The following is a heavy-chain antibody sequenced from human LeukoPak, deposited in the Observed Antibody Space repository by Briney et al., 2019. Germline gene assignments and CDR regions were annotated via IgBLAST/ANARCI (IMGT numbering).Heavy chain of an antibody. V-gene: IGHV1-46*01. J-gene: IGHJ3*02. Sequence: ASVNVSRKASGYTFTIYYMHWVRQAPGQGLEWMGIINPSGGSTSYAQKFQGRVTMTRDTSTSTVYMELSSLRSEDTAVYYCARQLPEHAFDIWGQGTMVTVSS. CDR3: ARQLPEHAFDI. D-gene: IGHD4-23*01. CDR2: INPSGGST. CDR1: GYTFTIYY.